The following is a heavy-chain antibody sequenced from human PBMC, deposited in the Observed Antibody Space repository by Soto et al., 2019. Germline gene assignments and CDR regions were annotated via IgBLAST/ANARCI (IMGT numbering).Heavy chain of an antibody. J-gene: IGHJ5*02. CDR2: IYYSGST. D-gene: IGHD3-3*01. V-gene: IGHV4-30-4*01. CDR3: ARGSDDFWSGNWFDP. Sequence: SETLSLTCTVSGGSISSGDYYWSWIRQPPGKGLEWIGYIYYSGSTYYNPSLKSRVTISVDTSKNQFSLKLSSVTAADTAVYYCARGSDDFWSGNWFDPWGQGTLVTVS. CDR1: GGSISSGDYY.